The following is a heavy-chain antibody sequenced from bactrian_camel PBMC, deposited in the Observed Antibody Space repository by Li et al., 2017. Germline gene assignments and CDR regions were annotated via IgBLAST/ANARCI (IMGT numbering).Heavy chain of an antibody. Sequence: HVQLVESGGGSVQTGGSLRLSCVVSGHSRGSNCVGWYRLPPGRAPAEREGIAAIRRSGGETWYAGSVKGRFTISQDSAKNTVYLQMNSLKPEDTAMYYCAAGPDCVRGTSTYNVWGQGTQVTVS. CDR3: AAGPDCVRGTSTYNV. CDR1: GHSRGSNC. D-gene: IGHD2*01. CDR2: IRRSGGET. J-gene: IGHJ4*01. V-gene: IGHV3-3*01.